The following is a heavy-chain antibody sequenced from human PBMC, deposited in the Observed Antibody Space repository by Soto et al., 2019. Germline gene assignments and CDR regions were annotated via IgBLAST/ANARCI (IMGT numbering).Heavy chain of an antibody. Sequence: RLSCAASGFTFSGSAMHWVRQASGKGLEWVGRMRSKVNSYATAYAASVKGRFTISRDDSKNTAYLQMNSLKTEDTAVYYCTTREGHYGDYYYYGMDVWGQGTTVTVSS. CDR1: GFTFSGSA. D-gene: IGHD4-17*01. CDR3: TTREGHYGDYYYYGMDV. CDR2: MRSKVNSYAT. J-gene: IGHJ6*02. V-gene: IGHV3-73*01.